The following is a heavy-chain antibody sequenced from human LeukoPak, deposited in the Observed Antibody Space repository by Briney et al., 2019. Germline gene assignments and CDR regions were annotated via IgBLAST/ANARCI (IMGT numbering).Heavy chain of an antibody. CDR2: IYYSGST. Sequence: PSETLSLTCTVSGGSISSSSYYWGWIRQPPGKGLEWIVSIYYSGSTYYNPSLKSRVTISVDTSKNQFSLKLSYVTAADTAVYYCASLGGSSWYFLVYYFDYWGQGTLVTVSS. V-gene: IGHV4-39*07. CDR3: ASLGGSSWYFLVYYFDY. D-gene: IGHD6-13*01. J-gene: IGHJ4*02. CDR1: GGSISSSSYY.